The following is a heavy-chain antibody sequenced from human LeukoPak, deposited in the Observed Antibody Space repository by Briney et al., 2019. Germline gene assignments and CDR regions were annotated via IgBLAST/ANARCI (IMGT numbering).Heavy chain of an antibody. CDR1: GGSISSGSYY. V-gene: IGHV4-61*02. CDR3: ARVGGVCSSTSCQGTWFDY. CDR2: IYTSGST. D-gene: IGHD2-2*01. J-gene: IGHJ4*02. Sequence: SETLSLTCTVSGGSISSGSYYWSWIRQPAGKGLEWIGRIYTSGSTNYNPSLKSRVTISVDTSKNQFSLKLSSVTAADTAVYYCARVGGVCSSTSCQGTWFDYWGQGTLVTVPS.